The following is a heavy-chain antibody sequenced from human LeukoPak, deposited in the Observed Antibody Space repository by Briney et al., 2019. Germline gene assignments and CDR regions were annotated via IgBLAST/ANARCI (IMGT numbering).Heavy chain of an antibody. J-gene: IGHJ6*03. V-gene: IGHV1-2*02. CDR2: INPNSGGT. Sequence: GASVKVSCKASGYTFTGYYMHWVRQAPGQGLEWMGWINPNSGGTNYAQKFQGRVTMTRDTSISTAYMELSRLRSDDTAVYYCARSRSSSLGYYYMDVWGKGTTVTISS. CDR3: ARSRSSSLGYYYMDV. D-gene: IGHD6-6*01. CDR1: GYTFTGYY.